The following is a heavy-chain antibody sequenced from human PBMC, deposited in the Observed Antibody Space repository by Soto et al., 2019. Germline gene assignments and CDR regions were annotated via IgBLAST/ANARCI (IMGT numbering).Heavy chain of an antibody. CDR1: GYSFTSYW. J-gene: IGHJ4*02. CDR3: ASVHSSYAECPAFDY. D-gene: IGHD5-12*01. V-gene: IGHV5-10-1*01. Sequence: GESLKISCKGSGYSFTSYWISWVRQMPGKGLEWMGRIDPSDSYTNYSTSFQGHVTISADKSISTAYLQWSSLKASDTAMYFCASVHSSYAECPAFDYWGQGTMVTVSS. CDR2: IDPSDSYT.